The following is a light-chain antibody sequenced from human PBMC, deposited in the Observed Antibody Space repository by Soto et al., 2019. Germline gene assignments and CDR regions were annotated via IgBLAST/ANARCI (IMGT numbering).Light chain of an antibody. V-gene: IGKV1-12*01. Sequence: DIQMTQSPSSVSASVGDTVTITCRASQDISTWFAWYQQKPGRAPKLLIYAAFSLQSGVPSRFSGRRSGTDFTLTISSLQPEDFATYYCLQGHSLPYTFGQGTKVEIK. CDR1: QDISTW. J-gene: IGKJ2*01. CDR3: LQGHSLPYT. CDR2: AAF.